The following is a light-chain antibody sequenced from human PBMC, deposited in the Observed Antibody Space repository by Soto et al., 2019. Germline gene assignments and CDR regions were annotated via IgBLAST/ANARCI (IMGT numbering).Light chain of an antibody. Sequence: QSVLTQPPSVSGSPGPSVTISCTGTSSDIGYHNRVSWYQQPPGTAPKLMIYEVSTRYSGVPDRFSGSKSGTTASLTISGLQAEDEADYYCSSFASSATLVFGGGTKLTVL. CDR3: SSFASSATLV. CDR1: SSDIGYHNR. J-gene: IGLJ3*02. V-gene: IGLV2-18*02. CDR2: EVS.